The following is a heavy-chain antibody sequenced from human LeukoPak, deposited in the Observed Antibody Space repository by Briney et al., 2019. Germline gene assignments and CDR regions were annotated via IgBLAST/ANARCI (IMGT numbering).Heavy chain of an antibody. CDR2: INHSRST. CDR3: ATWSGYGSDY. D-gene: IGHD5-12*01. V-gene: IGHV4-34*01. Sequence: SETLSLTCAVYGGSFSGYYWSWIRQPPGKGLEWIGEINHSRSTNYNPSLKSRVTISVDTSKNQFSLKLSSVTAADTAVYYCATWSGYGSDYWGQGTLVTVSS. J-gene: IGHJ4*02. CDR1: GGSFSGYY.